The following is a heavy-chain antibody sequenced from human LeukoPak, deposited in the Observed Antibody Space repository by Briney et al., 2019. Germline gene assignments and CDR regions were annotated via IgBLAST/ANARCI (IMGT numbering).Heavy chain of an antibody. V-gene: IGHV4-4*02. D-gene: IGHD2-21*02. CDR3: ARDNRIVVMTAIPMGFDS. CDR2: IHHSGST. J-gene: IGHJ5*01. CDR1: GFTFSVSW. Sequence: GSLRLSCAASGFTFSVSWMSWVRQSPGKGLEWIGKIHHSGSTNYHPSLKSRVSISIDKSKNQFSLKLSSVTAADTAVYYCARDNRIVVMTAIPMGFDSWGQGTLVTVSS.